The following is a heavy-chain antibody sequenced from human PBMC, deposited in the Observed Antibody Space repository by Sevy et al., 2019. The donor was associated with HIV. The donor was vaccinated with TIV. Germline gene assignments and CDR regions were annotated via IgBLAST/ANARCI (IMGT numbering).Heavy chain of an antibody. CDR2: VNSDGSST. CDR3: VASKTWEDN. Sequence: GGSLRLSCTAPRLTLGSYWMHWVRQAPGKGLVWVSGVNSDGSSTNYADSVKGRSTISRDKAKNTLSLQMNSLRVEDTAIYHCVASKTWEDNWGQGTLVTVSS. V-gene: IGHV3-74*01. D-gene: IGHD1-26*01. CDR1: RLTLGSYW. J-gene: IGHJ4*02.